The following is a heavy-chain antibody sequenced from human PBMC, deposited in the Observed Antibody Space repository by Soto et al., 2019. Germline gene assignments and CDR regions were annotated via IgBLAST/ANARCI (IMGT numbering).Heavy chain of an antibody. D-gene: IGHD2-2*01. CDR3: ARGWNCARTSCYFDY. J-gene: IGHJ4*02. CDR1: SAPVSSTTYT. CDR2: VYYGGST. V-gene: IGHV4-39*07. Sequence: SETLSLTCTVSSAPVSSTTYTWGWIRQPPGKGLEWVASVYYGGSTYYNPSLKSRVTVSVDRSKDQFSLKLSSVTAADTAVYYCARGWNCARTSCYFDYWGQGILVTVPS.